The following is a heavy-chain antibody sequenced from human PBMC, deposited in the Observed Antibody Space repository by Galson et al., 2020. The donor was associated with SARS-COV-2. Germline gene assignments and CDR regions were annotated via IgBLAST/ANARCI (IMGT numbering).Heavy chain of an antibody. Sequence: GESLKISCAASGFTFSSYGMHWVRQAPGKGLEWVAVISYDGSNKYYADSVKGRFTISRDNSKNTLYLQMNSLRAEDTAVYYCAKDLEFFSYSSSSYDYYYGMDVWGQGTTVTVSS. CDR3: AKDLEFFSYSSSSYDYYYGMDV. D-gene: IGHD6-6*01. CDR2: ISYDGSNK. CDR1: GFTFSSYG. J-gene: IGHJ6*02. V-gene: IGHV3-30*18.